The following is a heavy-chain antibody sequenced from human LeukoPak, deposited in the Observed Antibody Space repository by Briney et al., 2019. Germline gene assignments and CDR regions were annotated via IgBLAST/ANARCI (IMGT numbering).Heavy chain of an antibody. V-gene: IGHV1-69*06. CDR1: GGTFSSYA. Sequence: SVKVSCKASGGTFSSYAISWVRQAPGQGLEWMGGIIPIFGTANYAQKFQGRVTMTEDTSTDTAYMELSSLRSEDTAVYYCATGGYSSSWYYYWGQGTLVTVSS. J-gene: IGHJ4*02. D-gene: IGHD6-13*01. CDR3: ATGGYSSSWYYY. CDR2: IIPIFGTA.